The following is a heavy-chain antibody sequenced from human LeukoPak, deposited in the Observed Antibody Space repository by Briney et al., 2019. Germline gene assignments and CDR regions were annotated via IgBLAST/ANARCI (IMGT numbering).Heavy chain of an antibody. CDR2: INQDGSGK. CDR3: AREGYYDFWSGYLPGYYYYYMDV. CDR1: GFTFRSYW. V-gene: IGHV3-7*03. J-gene: IGHJ6*03. D-gene: IGHD3-3*01. Sequence: GGSLRLSCAASGFTFRSYWMSWVRQTPGKGLEWVANINQDGSGKYYVDSVKGRFTISRDNAKNSLYLQMNSLKTEDTAVYYCAREGYYDFWSGYLPGYYYYYMDVWGKGTTVTVSS.